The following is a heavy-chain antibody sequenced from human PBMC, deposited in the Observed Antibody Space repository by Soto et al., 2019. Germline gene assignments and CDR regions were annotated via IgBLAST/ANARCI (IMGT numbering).Heavy chain of an antibody. V-gene: IGHV3-33*01. CDR2: IWYDGSNK. D-gene: IGHD1-26*01. CDR1: GFTFSSYG. J-gene: IGHJ3*02. Sequence: QVQLVESGGGVVQPGRSLRLSCAASGFTFSSYGMHWVRQAPGKGLEWVAVIWYDGSNKYYADSVKGRFTISRDNSKNTLYLQMNSLRAEDTAVYYCAREVLAGSTFGAFDIWGQGTMVTVSS. CDR3: AREVLAGSTFGAFDI.